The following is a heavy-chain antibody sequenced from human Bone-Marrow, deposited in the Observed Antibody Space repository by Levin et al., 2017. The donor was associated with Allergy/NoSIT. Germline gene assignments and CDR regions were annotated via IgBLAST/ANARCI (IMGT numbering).Heavy chain of an antibody. CDR2: ISYDGSNK. J-gene: IGHJ4*02. Sequence: GESLKISCAASGFTFSSYAMHWVRQAPGKGLEWVAVISYDGSNKYYADSVKGRFTISRDNSKNTLYLQMNSLRAEDTAVYYCARATDSSGWYPDYWGQGTLVTVSS. D-gene: IGHD6-19*01. V-gene: IGHV3-30-3*01. CDR1: GFTFSSYA. CDR3: ARATDSSGWYPDY.